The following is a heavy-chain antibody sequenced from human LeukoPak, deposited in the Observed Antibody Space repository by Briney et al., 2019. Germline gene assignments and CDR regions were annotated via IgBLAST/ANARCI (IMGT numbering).Heavy chain of an antibody. Sequence: GGSLRLSCAASGFTFDDYAMHWVRQAPGKGLEWVSGIRWNSGSIGYADSVKGRFTISRDNAKNSLYLQMNSLRAEDTALYYCAKDNPADSSGYSHRDTAYYFDYWGQGTLVTVSS. V-gene: IGHV3-9*01. D-gene: IGHD3-22*01. J-gene: IGHJ4*02. CDR1: GFTFDDYA. CDR3: AKDNPADSSGYSHRDTAYYFDY. CDR2: IRWNSGSI.